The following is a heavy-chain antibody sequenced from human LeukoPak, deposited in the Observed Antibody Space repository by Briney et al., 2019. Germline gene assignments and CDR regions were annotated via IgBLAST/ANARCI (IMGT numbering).Heavy chain of an antibody. CDR2: ISYSGSA. V-gene: IGHV4-59*01. CDR3: AKSPPSLDAFDI. Sequence: SETLSLTCTVSGASITNYYWGWIRQPPGKRLEWIGYISYSGSANYNPSLKSRVTMSVDTSKNQFSLNLTSVTAADTAVYYCAKSPPSLDAFDIWAKGPMVTVSS. J-gene: IGHJ3*02. CDR1: GASITNYY.